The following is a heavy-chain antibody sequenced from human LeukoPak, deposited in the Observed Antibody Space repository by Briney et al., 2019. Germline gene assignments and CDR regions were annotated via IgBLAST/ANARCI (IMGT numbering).Heavy chain of an antibody. V-gene: IGHV6-1*01. J-gene: IGHJ6*02. CDR1: GDSVSSNSAA. Sequence: SQTLSLTCAISGDSVSSNSAAWNWIRQSPSRGLEWLGRTYYRSKWYNDYAVSVKSRITINPDTSKNQFSLQLNSATPEDTAVYYCARLFYYYDSSPPYYYYYGMDVWGQGTTVTVSS. CDR2: TYYRSKWYN. CDR3: ARLFYYYDSSPPYYYYYGMDV. D-gene: IGHD3-22*01.